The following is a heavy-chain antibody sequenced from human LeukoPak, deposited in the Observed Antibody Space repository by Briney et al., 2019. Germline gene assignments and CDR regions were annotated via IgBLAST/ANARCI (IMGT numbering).Heavy chain of an antibody. CDR1: GFTFSTHA. J-gene: IGHJ4*02. V-gene: IGHV3-23*01. CDR3: VRGGWGASWSN. CDR2: IGDSGGDT. Sequence: GGSPRLSCVASGFTFSTHAMTWVRQAPGRGLEWVSGIGDSGGDTYYADSVKGRFTISRDNSQNTLYLQMEGLRVEDTAVYYCVRGGWGASWSNWGQGTLVTVSS. D-gene: IGHD6-19*01.